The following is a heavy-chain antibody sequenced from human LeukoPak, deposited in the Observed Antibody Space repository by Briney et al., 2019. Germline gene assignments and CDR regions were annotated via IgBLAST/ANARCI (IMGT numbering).Heavy chain of an antibody. D-gene: IGHD3-3*01. Sequence: GASVKVSCKASGYTFTGYYMHWVRQAPGQGLEWMGWINPNSGGTNYAQKFQGRVTMTRDTSISTAYMELSRLRSDDTAVHYCARGPSYYDFWSGYLDYWGQGTLVTVSS. V-gene: IGHV1-2*02. CDR1: GYTFTGYY. CDR3: ARGPSYYDFWSGYLDY. J-gene: IGHJ4*02. CDR2: INPNSGGT.